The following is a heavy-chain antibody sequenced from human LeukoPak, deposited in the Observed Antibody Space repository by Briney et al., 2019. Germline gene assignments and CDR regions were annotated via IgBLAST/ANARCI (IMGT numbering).Heavy chain of an antibody. Sequence: ASVKVSCKASRYTFTGYYMHWVRQAPGQGLEWMGRINPNSGGTNYAQKFQGRVTMTRDTSISTAYMELSRLRSDDTAVYYCARERFEIGPDFDYWGQGTLVTVSS. CDR3: ARERFEIGPDFDY. V-gene: IGHV1-2*06. J-gene: IGHJ4*02. CDR1: RYTFTGYY. CDR2: INPNSGGT. D-gene: IGHD3-10*01.